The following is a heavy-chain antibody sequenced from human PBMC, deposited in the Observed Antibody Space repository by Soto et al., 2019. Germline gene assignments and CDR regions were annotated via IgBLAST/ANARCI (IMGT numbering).Heavy chain of an antibody. CDR3: ARDRQDTGMADY. J-gene: IGHJ4*02. Sequence: SETLSLTCTVSGVSISSGGYYWSWIRQHPGKGLEWIGYIYYSGSTYYNPSLKSRVTISIDTSKNQFSLKLSSVTAADTAVYYCARDRQDTGMADYWGQGTLVTVS. CDR1: GVSISSGGYY. CDR2: IYYSGST. V-gene: IGHV4-31*03. D-gene: IGHD5-18*01.